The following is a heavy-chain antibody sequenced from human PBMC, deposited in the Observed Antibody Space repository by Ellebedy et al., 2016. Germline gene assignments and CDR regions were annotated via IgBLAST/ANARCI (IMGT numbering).Heavy chain of an antibody. CDR2: IYYSGST. D-gene: IGHD6-19*01. CDR1: GGSISSYY. V-gene: IGHV4-59*01. CDR3: ARFSSGWYTPIDY. Sequence: SETLSLTCTVSGGSISSYYWSWIRQPPGKGLEWIGYIYYSGSTNYNPSLKSRVTISVDMSKNQFSLKLSSVTAADPAVYYCARFSSGWYTPIDYWGQGTLVTVSS. J-gene: IGHJ4*02.